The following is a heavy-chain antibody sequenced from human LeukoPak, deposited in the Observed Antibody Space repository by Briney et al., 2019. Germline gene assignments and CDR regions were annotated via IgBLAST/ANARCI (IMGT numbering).Heavy chain of an antibody. CDR3: AAQGIAGECVY. CDR1: GFTFSSYW. V-gene: IGHV3-74*01. Sequence: GGSLRLSCAASGFTFSSYWMHWVRQAPGKWLVWVSRINSDGSSTSCADSVKGRFTISRDNSKNTLYLQMNSLRAEDTAVYYCAAQGIAGECVYWGQGTLVTVSS. D-gene: IGHD3-10*01. CDR2: INSDGSST. J-gene: IGHJ4*02.